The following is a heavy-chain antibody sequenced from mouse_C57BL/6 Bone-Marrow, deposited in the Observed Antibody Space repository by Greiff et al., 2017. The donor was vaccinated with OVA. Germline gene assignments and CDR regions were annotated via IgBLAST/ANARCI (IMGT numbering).Heavy chain of an antibody. J-gene: IGHJ2*01. CDR1: GYTFTDYY. D-gene: IGHD2-4*01. V-gene: IGHV1-19*01. CDR3: ARRLHFDY. CDR2: INPYNGGT. Sequence: VQLKESGPVLVKPGASVKMSCKASGYTFTDYYMNWVKQSHGKSLEWIGVINPYNGGTSYNQKFKGKATLTVDKSSSTAYMELNSLTSEDSAVYYCARRLHFDYWGQGTTLTVSS.